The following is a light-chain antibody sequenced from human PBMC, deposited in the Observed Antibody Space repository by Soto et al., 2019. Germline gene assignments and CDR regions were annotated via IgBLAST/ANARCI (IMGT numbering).Light chain of an antibody. V-gene: IGKV1-5*01. Sequence: DIQMTQSPSTLSATAGDRVTITCRASQSISSWLAWYQQKPGKAPKLLIYDASSLESGVPPRFSGSGSGTEFTLTISSLQPDDFATYYCQRYNSYWWTFGQGTKVDIK. CDR2: DAS. J-gene: IGKJ1*01. CDR1: QSISSW. CDR3: QRYNSYWWT.